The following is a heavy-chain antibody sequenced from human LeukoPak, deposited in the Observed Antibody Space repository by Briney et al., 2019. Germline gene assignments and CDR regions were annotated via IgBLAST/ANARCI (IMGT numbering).Heavy chain of an antibody. D-gene: IGHD3-10*01. CDR2: INSDGSST. CDR3: AKAGVLWFGEWYY. J-gene: IGHJ4*02. V-gene: IGHV3-74*01. Sequence: GGSLRLSCAASGFTFSSYWMHWVRQAPGKGLVWVSRINSDGSSTSYADSVKGRFTISRDNSKNTLYLQMNSLRAEDTAVYYCAKAGVLWFGEWYYWGQGTLVTVSS. CDR1: GFTFSSYW.